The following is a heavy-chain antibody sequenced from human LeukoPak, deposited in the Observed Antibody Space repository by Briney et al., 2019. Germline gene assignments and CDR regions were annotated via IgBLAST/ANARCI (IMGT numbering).Heavy chain of an antibody. V-gene: IGHV3-21*01. CDR3: ARDNYGDYIIDY. Sequence: PGGSLRLFCAASGFTFSSYSMNWVRQAPGKGLEWVSSISSSSSYIYYADSVKGRFTISRDNAKNSLYLQMNSLRAEDTAVYYCARDNYGDYIIDYWGQGTLVTVSS. CDR1: GFTFSSYS. CDR2: ISSSSSYI. J-gene: IGHJ4*02. D-gene: IGHD4-17*01.